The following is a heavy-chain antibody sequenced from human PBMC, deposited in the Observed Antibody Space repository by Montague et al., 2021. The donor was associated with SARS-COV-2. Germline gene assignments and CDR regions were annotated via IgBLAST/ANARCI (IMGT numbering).Heavy chain of an antibody. CDR3: ARDQGGYGTFDI. V-gene: IGHV3-11*01. D-gene: IGHD5-12*01. CDR1: GFIFSDYY. Sequence: SLRLSCAAPGFIFSDYYMTWIRQAPGKGLEWVSHISGSGSKTYYADSVKGRFTISRDTANNSVYLQMNFLGAEDTAVYYCARDQGGYGTFDIWGQGTMATVSS. J-gene: IGHJ3*02. CDR2: ISGSGSKT.